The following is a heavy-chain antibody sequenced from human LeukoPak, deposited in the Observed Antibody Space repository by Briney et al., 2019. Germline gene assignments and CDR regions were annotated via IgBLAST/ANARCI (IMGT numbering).Heavy chain of an antibody. CDR3: ARSYYDSSGYYYVRAFDI. Sequence: PGGSLRLSCAVSGFTFDDYGMSWVRQAPGKGLEWVPGINWNGGSTGYADSVKGRFTISRDNAKNSLYLQMSSLRAEDTALYYCARSYYDSSGYYYVRAFDIWGQGTMVTVSS. CDR1: GFTFDDYG. V-gene: IGHV3-20*04. J-gene: IGHJ3*02. CDR2: INWNGGST. D-gene: IGHD3-22*01.